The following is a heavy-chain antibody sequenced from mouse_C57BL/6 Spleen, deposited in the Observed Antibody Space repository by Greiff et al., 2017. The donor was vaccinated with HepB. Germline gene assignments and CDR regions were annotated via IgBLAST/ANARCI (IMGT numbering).Heavy chain of an antibody. CDR1: GYTFTSYW. CDR2: IDPSDSYT. CDR3: ARDGNTTGFAY. D-gene: IGHD1-1*01. J-gene: IGHJ3*01. V-gene: IGHV1-50*01. Sequence: VQLQQSGAELVKPGASVKLSCKASGYTFTSYWMQWVKQRPGQGLEWIGEIDPSDSYTNYNQKFKGKATLTVDTSSSTAYMQLSSLTSEDSAVYYCARDGNTTGFAYWGQGTLVTVSA.